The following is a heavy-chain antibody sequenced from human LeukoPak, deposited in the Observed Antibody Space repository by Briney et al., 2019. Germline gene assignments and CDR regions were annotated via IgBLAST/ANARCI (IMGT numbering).Heavy chain of an antibody. J-gene: IGHJ6*03. CDR1: GGPISSNY. D-gene: IGHD2-2*01. V-gene: IGHV4-4*07. CDR3: AREDYLPIVVVPAANLDYYYYYYMDV. CDR2: IYSSGST. Sequence: PSETLSLTCTVSGGPISSNYWSWIRQPAGKGLEWIGRIYSSGSTNYNPSLKSRVTMSVDTSKNQFSLKLNSVTAADTAVYYCAREDYLPIVVVPAANLDYYYYYYMDVWGKGTTVTVSS.